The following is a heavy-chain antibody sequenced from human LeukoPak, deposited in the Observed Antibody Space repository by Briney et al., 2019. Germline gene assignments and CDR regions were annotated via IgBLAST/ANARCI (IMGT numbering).Heavy chain of an antibody. CDR1: GFTFNDYY. CDR3: ATDGAGFDT. J-gene: IGHJ5*02. Sequence: GGSLRLSCAASGFTFNDYYMSWIRQAPGKGLEWLSYINIGGTNTHYADSVKGRFTISRYNAKKSLYLEMNNLRAEDTAVYYCATDGAGFDTWGQGVLVTVSS. CDR2: INIGGTNT. V-gene: IGHV3-11*01.